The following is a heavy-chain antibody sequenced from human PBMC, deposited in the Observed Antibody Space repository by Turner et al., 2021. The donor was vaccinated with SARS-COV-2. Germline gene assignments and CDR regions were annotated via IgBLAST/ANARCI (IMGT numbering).Heavy chain of an antibody. CDR3: ARSFGYCSSTSCLLNWFDP. Sequence: EVQLVQSGAEVTKPGESLRISCKGSGYSFTSYWISWVRQMPGKGLEWMGRIDPSDSYTNYSPSFQGHVTISADKSISTAYLQWSSLKASDTAMYYCARSFGYCSSTSCLLNWFDPWGQGTLVTVSS. CDR2: IDPSDSYT. J-gene: IGHJ5*02. V-gene: IGHV5-10-1*01. D-gene: IGHD2-2*01. CDR1: GYSFTSYW.